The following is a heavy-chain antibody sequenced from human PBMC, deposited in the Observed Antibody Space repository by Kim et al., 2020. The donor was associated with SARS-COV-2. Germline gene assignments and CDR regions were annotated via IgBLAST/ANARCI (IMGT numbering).Heavy chain of an antibody. CDR1: GFTFSSYG. CDR2: IWYDGSNK. CDR3: AKGWIQLWSPFDY. V-gene: IGHV3-33*06. Sequence: GGSLRLSCAASGFTFSSYGMHWVRQAPGKGLEWVAVIWYDGSNKYYADSVKGRFTISRDNSKNTLYLQMNSLRAEDTAVYYCAKGWIQLWSPFDYWSQGT. D-gene: IGHD5-18*01. J-gene: IGHJ4*02.